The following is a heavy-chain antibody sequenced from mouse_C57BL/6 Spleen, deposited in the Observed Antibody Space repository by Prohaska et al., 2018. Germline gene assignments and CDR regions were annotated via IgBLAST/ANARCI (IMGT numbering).Heavy chain of an antibody. J-gene: IGHJ1*03. D-gene: IGHD1-1*01. Sequence: EVQLLETGGGLVQPGGSRGLSCEGSGFHFSGFWMRAVRQTPGKTLEWIGDINSDGSSLNYSPSLKDRFTIFRGSDKSTLYLQLSNVLSEDTATYFCMRYRSSYWCFDVWGTGTTVTVSS. CDR1: GFHFSGFW. CDR2: INSDGSSL. CDR3: MRYRSSYWCFDV. V-gene: IGHV11-2*01.